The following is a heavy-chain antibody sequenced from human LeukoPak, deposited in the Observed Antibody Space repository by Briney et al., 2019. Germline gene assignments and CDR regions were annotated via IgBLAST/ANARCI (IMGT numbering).Heavy chain of an antibody. J-gene: IGHJ4*02. CDR2: GNDDGVT. Sequence: SETLSLTCAVHGGSLSGNYWSWIRQPPGKGLQWIGQGNDDGVTTYNPSLKSRVTISVDTPRNQVSLKVTSLTAADTAVYYCARGLNILDYWGQGTLVTVSS. CDR1: GGSLSGNY. V-gene: IGHV4-34*01. CDR3: ARGLNILDY.